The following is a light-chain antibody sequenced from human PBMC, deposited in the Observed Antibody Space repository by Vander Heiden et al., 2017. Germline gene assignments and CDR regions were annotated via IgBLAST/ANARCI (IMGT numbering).Light chain of an antibody. V-gene: IGKV1-5*03. CDR2: KTS. CDR1: QSISTW. J-gene: IGKJ1*01. Sequence: DIQMTQSPSTVSASLGDRVTITCRASQSISTWLAWYQQKPGKAPKLLIYKTSNLERGVPSRFSGSGSGTEFTLTISSLQPDDFVTYYCQQYSTYWTFGQGTKVEIK. CDR3: QQYSTYWT.